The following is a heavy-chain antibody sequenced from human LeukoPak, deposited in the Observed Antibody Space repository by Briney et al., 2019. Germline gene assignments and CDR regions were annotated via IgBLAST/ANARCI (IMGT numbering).Heavy chain of an antibody. Sequence: PSETLSLTCTVSGGSISSSSYYWGWIRQPPGKGLEWIGSIYYSGSTYYNPSLKSRVTISVDTSKNQFSLKLSSVTAADTAVYYCARLYSSSPYYYYYMDVWGKGTTVTVSS. CDR3: ARLYSSSPYYYYYMDV. V-gene: IGHV4-39*01. CDR1: GGSISSSSYY. CDR2: IYYSGST. D-gene: IGHD6-13*01. J-gene: IGHJ6*03.